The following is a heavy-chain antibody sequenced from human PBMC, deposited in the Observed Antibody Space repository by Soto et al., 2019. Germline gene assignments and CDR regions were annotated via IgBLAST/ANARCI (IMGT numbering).Heavy chain of an antibody. D-gene: IGHD6-13*01. CDR2: ISDSGGNT. V-gene: IGHV3-23*01. Sequence: EVQLLESGGGLVQPGGSLRLSCAASGFTFSSYAMSWVRQAPGKVLEWVSAISDSGGNTYYADSVKGRFTISRDNSKNTLYLKVNSLRAEDTAVYNCAKGGWVDRAAAGALFDYWGQGTLVTVSS. CDR3: AKGGWVDRAAAGALFDY. CDR1: GFTFSSYA. J-gene: IGHJ4*02.